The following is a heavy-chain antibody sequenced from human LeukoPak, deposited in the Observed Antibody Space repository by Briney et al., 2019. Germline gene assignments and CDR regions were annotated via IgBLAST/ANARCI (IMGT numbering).Heavy chain of an antibody. CDR1: GYTFTSYY. J-gene: IGHJ4*02. CDR3: AKDKLLSGSTRPRNFDY. CDR2: INPSGGST. Sequence: EASVKVSCKASGYTFTSYYMHWVRQAPGQGLEWMGIINPSGGSTSYAQKFQGRVTMTRDTSTSTVYMELSSLRSEDTAVYYCAKDKLLSGSTRPRNFDYWGQGTLVTVSS. V-gene: IGHV1-46*01. D-gene: IGHD2-15*01.